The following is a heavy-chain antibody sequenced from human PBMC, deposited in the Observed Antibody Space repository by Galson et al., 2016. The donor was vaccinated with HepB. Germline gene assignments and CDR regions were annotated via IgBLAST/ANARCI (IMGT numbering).Heavy chain of an antibody. CDR3: ARGPHIVQAPGSSGTDAFDI. D-gene: IGHD3-22*01. CDR1: GGSISSTNG. V-gene: IGHV4-4*02. Sequence: SETLSLTCTVSGGSISSTNGWSWVRQPPGKGLEWRGEIYPGVDTNYNPSLPTLTTQVTLSVDKSKNQFSLKLDSVTAADTAVYHTARGPHIVQAPGSSGTDAFDIWGQGTMVTVSS. J-gene: IGHJ3*02. CDR2: IYPGVDT.